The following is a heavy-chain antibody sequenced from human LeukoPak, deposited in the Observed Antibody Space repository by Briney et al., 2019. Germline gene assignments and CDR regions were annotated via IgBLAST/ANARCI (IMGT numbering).Heavy chain of an antibody. V-gene: IGHV1-24*01. CDR1: GYTLTELS. CDR3: ATDPLTTAPVTRDY. CDR2: FDPEDGET. D-gene: IGHD4-11*01. J-gene: IGHJ4*02. Sequence: ASVKVSCKVSGYTLTELSMHWVRQAPGKGLEWMGGFDPEDGETIYAQKFQGRVTMTEDTSTDTAYMELSSLRSEDTAVYYCATDPLTTAPVTRDYWGQGTLVTVSS.